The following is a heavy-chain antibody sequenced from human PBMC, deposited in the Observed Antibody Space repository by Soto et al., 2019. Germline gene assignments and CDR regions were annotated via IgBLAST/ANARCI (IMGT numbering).Heavy chain of an antibody. CDR2: IYYSGST. J-gene: IGHJ6*04. Sequence: SETLSLTCTVSGGSISSGGYYWSWIRQHPGKGLEWIGYIYYSGSTYYNPSLKSRVTISVDTSKNQFSLKLSSVTAADTAVYYCARAGGGYCSGGSCYDVGLDDSMPMDVWGKGTTVTVSS. CDR3: ARAGGGYCSGGSCYDVGLDDSMPMDV. D-gene: IGHD2-15*01. CDR1: GGSISSGGYY. V-gene: IGHV4-31*03.